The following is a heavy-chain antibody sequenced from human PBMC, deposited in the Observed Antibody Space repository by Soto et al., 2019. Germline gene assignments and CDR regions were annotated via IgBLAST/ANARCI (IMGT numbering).Heavy chain of an antibody. Sequence: SETLSLTCTVSGVPIRSYFWSWIRQAPGKGLEWIGSAYYTADTKYSPSLESRATISADPSKKQFSLRLSPVTAADSALYYCASWELSDMVATGFDYWGQGTLVTVSS. J-gene: IGHJ4*02. CDR2: AYYTADT. D-gene: IGHD5-12*01. CDR3: ASWELSDMVATGFDY. CDR1: GVPIRSYF. V-gene: IGHV4-59*01.